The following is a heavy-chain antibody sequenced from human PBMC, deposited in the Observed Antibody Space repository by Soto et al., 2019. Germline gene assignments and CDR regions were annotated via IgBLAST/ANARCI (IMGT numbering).Heavy chain of an antibody. Sequence: LRLSFAASGLSVSSSDMSWVRQAPGKGLEWVSVIYSGGSTHDADSVKGRFTISRDNSKNTVHLQMNSLRVDDTAVYFCSTSSRNEYHFAMDAWGQGTTVTVSS. CDR2: IYSGGST. D-gene: IGHD6-6*01. CDR1: GLSVSSSD. CDR3: STSSRNEYHFAMDA. V-gene: IGHV3-53*01. J-gene: IGHJ6*02.